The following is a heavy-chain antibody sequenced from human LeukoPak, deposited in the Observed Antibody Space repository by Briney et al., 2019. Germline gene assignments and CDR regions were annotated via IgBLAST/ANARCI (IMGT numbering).Heavy chain of an antibody. CDR2: INPNSGGT. Sequence: GASVKVSCKASGYTFTGYYMHWVRQAPGQGLEWMGWINPNSGGTNYAQNFQGRVTMTRNTYITIAYMELSRLRSDDTAVYYCARDTTKWGWKGAFDIWGQGTMVTVSS. CDR3: ARDTTKWGWKGAFDI. J-gene: IGHJ3*02. D-gene: IGHD7-27*01. CDR1: GYTFTGYY. V-gene: IGHV1-2*02.